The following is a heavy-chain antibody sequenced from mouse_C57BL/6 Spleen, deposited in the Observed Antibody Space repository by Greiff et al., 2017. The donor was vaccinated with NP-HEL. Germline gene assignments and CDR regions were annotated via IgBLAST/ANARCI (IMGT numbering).Heavy chain of an antibody. CDR1: GYTFTSYW. J-gene: IGHJ2*01. CDR2: IHPNSGST. V-gene: IGHV1-64*01. CDR3: ARSRDYYDYDDYFDY. D-gene: IGHD2-4*01. Sequence: VQLQQPGAELVKPGASVKLSCKASGYTFTSYWMHWVKQRPGQGLEWIGMIHPNSGSTNYNEKFKSKATLTVDKSSSTAYMQLSSLTSEDSAVYYCARSRDYYDYDDYFDYWGQGTTLTVSS.